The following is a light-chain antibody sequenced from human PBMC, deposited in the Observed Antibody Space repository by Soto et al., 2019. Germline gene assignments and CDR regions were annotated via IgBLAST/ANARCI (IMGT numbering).Light chain of an antibody. CDR2: AAS. CDR3: QQSYSAPRT. CDR1: QSISSY. Sequence: RMTQSPSSLSASTGDRVTITCRASQSISSYLNWYQQKPGKAPKLLIYAASSLQSGVPSRFSGSGSGTDFTLTINSLQPEDFATYYCQQSYSAPRTFGQGTKVDIK. J-gene: IGKJ1*01. V-gene: IGKV1-39*01.